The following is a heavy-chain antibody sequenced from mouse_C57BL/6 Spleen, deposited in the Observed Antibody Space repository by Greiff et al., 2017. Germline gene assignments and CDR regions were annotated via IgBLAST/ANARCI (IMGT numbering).Heavy chain of an antibody. CDR1: GYAFSSSW. D-gene: IGHD1-1*01. V-gene: IGHV1-82*01. J-gene: IGHJ4*01. Sequence: VQGVESGPELVKPGASVKISCKASGYAFSSSWMNWVKQRPGKGLEWIGRIYPGDGDTNYNGKFKGKATLTADKSSSTAYMQLSSLTSEDSAVYFCARYGDYWGQGTSVTVSS. CDR3: ARYGDY. CDR2: IYPGDGDT.